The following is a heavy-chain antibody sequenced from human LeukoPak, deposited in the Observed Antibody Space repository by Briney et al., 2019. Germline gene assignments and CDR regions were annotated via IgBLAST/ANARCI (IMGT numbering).Heavy chain of an antibody. Sequence: PGGSLRLSCAASGFTVSSNYMSWVRQAPGKGQEWVSVIYSGGSTYYADSMKGRFTISRDNSKSTLSLQMNSLRAEDTAVYYCARDESGYGTFDYWGQGTLVTVSS. CDR1: GFTVSSNY. J-gene: IGHJ4*02. CDR2: IYSGGST. CDR3: ARDESGYGTFDY. D-gene: IGHD6-25*01. V-gene: IGHV3-53*01.